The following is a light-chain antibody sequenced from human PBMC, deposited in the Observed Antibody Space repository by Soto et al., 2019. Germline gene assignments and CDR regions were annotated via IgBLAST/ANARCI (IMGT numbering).Light chain of an antibody. V-gene: IGKV3-15*01. Sequence: SVSRGERETRGCRAIQSVSGSYLAWYQQKPGQAPRLLIYGASTRATGIPARFSGSVSGTAFTLTISRLRSDDFAVYSFQQYHYWAPMTFSQGTRLEIK. CDR2: GAS. J-gene: IGKJ5*01. CDR3: QQYHYWAPMT. CDR1: QSVSGSY.